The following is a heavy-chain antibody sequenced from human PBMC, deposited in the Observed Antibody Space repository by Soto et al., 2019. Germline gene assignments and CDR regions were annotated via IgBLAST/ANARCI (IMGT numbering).Heavy chain of an antibody. CDR3: AKGDRYNWNYIPGGNNYFDY. CDR1: GFTFSSYA. V-gene: IGHV3-23*01. Sequence: GGSLRLSCAASGFTFSSYAMSWVRQAPGKGLEWVSAISGSGGSTYYADSVKGRFTISRDNSKNTLYLQMNSLGAEDTAVYYCAKGDRYNWNYIPGGNNYFDYWGQGTLVTVSS. CDR2: ISGSGGST. D-gene: IGHD1-7*01. J-gene: IGHJ4*02.